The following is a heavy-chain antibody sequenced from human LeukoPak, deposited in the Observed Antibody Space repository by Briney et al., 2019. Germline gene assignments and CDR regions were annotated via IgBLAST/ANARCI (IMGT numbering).Heavy chain of an antibody. Sequence: SETLSLTCTVSGGSISSGSYYWSWIRQPAGKGLEWIGHIYTSGSTNYNPSLKSRVTISVDTSKNQFSLKLSSVTAADTAMYFCARGGSGWNAYYYYMDVWGKGTTVTISS. D-gene: IGHD1-1*01. V-gene: IGHV4-61*09. CDR2: IYTSGST. CDR3: ARGGSGWNAYYYYMDV. J-gene: IGHJ6*03. CDR1: GGSISSGSYY.